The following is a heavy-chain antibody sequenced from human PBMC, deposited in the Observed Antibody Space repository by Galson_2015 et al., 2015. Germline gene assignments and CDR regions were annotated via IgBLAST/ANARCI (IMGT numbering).Heavy chain of an antibody. CDR1: GDSVSKNSAA. V-gene: IGHV6-1*01. D-gene: IGHD3-22*01. Sequence: CAISGDSVSKNSAAWNWIRQSPSRGLEWLGRTYYRAKWYNDYAVSVRSRITINADTSKNQFSLQLNSVTPEDTAVYYCARGGYDTSDYYGFDIWGQGTMVTVSS. J-gene: IGHJ3*02. CDR2: TYYRAKWYN. CDR3: ARGGYDTSDYYGFDI.